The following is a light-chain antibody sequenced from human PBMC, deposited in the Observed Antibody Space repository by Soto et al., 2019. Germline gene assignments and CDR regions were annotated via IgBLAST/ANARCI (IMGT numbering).Light chain of an antibody. CDR3: TSYVGSNIWV. CDR2: EVS. J-gene: IGLJ3*02. CDR1: SSDVGAYKY. Sequence: QSALTQPPSASGSPGQSVTISCTGTSSDVGAYKYVSWYQQYPGKAPKLMIYEVSQRPSGVPDRFSGSKSGNTASLTVSGLLAEDEADYYCTSYVGSNIWVFGGGTQLTVL. V-gene: IGLV2-8*01.